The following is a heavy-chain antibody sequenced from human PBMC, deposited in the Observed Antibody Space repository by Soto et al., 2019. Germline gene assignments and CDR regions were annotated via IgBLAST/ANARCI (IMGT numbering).Heavy chain of an antibody. CDR1: GFTFSDYY. J-gene: IGHJ4*02. D-gene: IGHD2-2*01. CDR2: ISSSGSTI. CDR3: ASSEYQLLSWAYYFDY. V-gene: IGHV3-11*01. Sequence: GGSLRLSCAASGFTFSDYYMSWIRQAPGKGLEWVSYISSSGSTIYYADSVKGRFTISRDNAKNSLYLQMNSLRAEDTAVYYCASSEYQLLSWAYYFDYWGQGTLVTVSS.